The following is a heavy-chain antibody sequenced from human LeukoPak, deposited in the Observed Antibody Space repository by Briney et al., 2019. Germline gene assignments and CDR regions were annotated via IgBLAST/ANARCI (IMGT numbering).Heavy chain of an antibody. CDR1: GRTFSSYT. V-gene: IGHV1-69*02. J-gene: IGHJ5*02. D-gene: IGHD2-2*01. CDR3: ARGGVPAAVGYWFDP. CDR2: IIPILGIA. Sequence: SSVKVSCKASGRTFSSYTISWVRQAPGQGLEWMGRIIPILGIANYAQKFQGRVTITADKSTSTAYMELSSLRSEDTAVYYCARGGVPAAVGYWFDPWGQGTLVTVSS.